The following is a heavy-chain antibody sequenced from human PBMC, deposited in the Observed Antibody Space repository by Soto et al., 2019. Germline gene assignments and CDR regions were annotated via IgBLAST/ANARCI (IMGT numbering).Heavy chain of an antibody. CDR2: ISYDGSNK. CDR1: GFTFSSYG. J-gene: IGHJ4*02. D-gene: IGHD6-13*01. CDR3: AKDRDSWYYFDY. Sequence: RRLSCAASGFTFSSYGMHWVRQAPGKGLEWVAVISYDGSNKYYADSVKGRFTISRDNSKNTLYLQMNSLRAEDTAVYYCAKDRDSWYYFDYWGQGTLVTVSS. V-gene: IGHV3-30*18.